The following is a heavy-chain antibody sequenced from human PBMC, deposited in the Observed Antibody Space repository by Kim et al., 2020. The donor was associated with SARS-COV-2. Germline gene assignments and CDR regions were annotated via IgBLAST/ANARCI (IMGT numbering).Heavy chain of an antibody. Sequence: SETLSLTSTVSGGSISSSSYYWGWIRLPPGKGLEWIGSIYYSGSTYYNPSLKSRVTISVDTSKNQFSLKLSSVTAADTAVYYCARPLYSSSSRFPAGYYYYGMDVWGQGTTVTVSS. D-gene: IGHD6-6*01. CDR2: IYYSGST. V-gene: IGHV4-39*01. CDR3: ARPLYSSSSRFPAGYYYYGMDV. CDR1: GGSISSSSYY. J-gene: IGHJ6*02.